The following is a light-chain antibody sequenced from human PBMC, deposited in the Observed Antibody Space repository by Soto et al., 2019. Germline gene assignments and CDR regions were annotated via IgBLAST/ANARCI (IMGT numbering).Light chain of an antibody. CDR1: SSDIGGYIY. CDR2: DVT. J-gene: IGLJ2*01. CDR3: GSFTSSSTILA. Sequence: QSVLTQPASVSGSPGQSITISCTGTSSDIGGYIYVSWYQQHPGKAPKLMIYDVTNRPSGVSDRFSGSKSGNTASLTISGLQAEDEADYYCGSFTSSSTILAFGGGTKVTVL. V-gene: IGLV2-14*03.